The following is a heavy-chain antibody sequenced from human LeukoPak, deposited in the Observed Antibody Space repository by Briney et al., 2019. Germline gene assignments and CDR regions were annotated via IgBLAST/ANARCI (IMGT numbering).Heavy chain of an antibody. CDR2: ISTYNGNT. D-gene: IGHD6-6*01. CDR1: GYTFTTYG. J-gene: IGHJ3*02. CDR3: ARLYSSSSNAFDI. Sequence: ASVKVSCKASGYTFTTYGISWVRQAPGQGLEWMGWISTYNGNTDYAQKLQGRVTMTTDTSTSTAYMELRSLRSDDTAFYYCARLYSSSSNAFDIWGQGTMATVSS. V-gene: IGHV1-18*01.